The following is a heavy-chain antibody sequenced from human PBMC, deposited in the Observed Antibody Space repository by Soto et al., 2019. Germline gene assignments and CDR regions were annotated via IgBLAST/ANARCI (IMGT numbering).Heavy chain of an antibody. CDR1: GYTFTSYD. CDR2: MNPNSGNT. CDR3: ARSKVTERGYSYVY. V-gene: IGHV1-8*01. Sequence: QVQLVQSGAEVKKPGASVKVSCKASGYTFTSYDINWVRQATGQGLEWMGWMNPNSGNTGYAQKFQGRVTMTRNTSISTAYMELSSLRSKDTAVYYCARSKVTERGYSYVYWGRGTLVTVSS. D-gene: IGHD5-18*01. J-gene: IGHJ4*02.